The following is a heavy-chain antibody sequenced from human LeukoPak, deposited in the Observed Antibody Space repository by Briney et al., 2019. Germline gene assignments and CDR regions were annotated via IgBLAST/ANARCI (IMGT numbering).Heavy chain of an antibody. CDR2: IVITNTV. CDR1: GFTVSTNY. J-gene: IGHJ4*02. Sequence: GGSLRLSCAASGFTVSTNYMSWVRQAPGKGLEWISYIVITNTVIYADSVKGRFTISRDNAENSLYLQMNSLRAEDTAVYYCVRDHDYGFDYWGQGTLVTVSS. D-gene: IGHD4-17*01. V-gene: IGHV3-69-1*01. CDR3: VRDHDYGFDY.